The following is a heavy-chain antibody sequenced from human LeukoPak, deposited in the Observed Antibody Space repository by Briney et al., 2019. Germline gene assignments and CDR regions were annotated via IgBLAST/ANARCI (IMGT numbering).Heavy chain of an antibody. D-gene: IGHD2-15*01. CDR1: GGSISSGGYY. V-gene: IGHV4-31*03. CDR2: IYYSGST. CDR3: ARDLVADSRGGPAVRGWFDP. Sequence: PSQTLSLTCTVSGGSISSGGYYWSWIRQHPGKGLEWIGYIYYSGSTYYNPSLKSRVTISVDTSKNQFSLKLSSVTAADTAVYYCARDLVADSRGGPAVRGWFDPWGQGTLVTVSS. J-gene: IGHJ5*02.